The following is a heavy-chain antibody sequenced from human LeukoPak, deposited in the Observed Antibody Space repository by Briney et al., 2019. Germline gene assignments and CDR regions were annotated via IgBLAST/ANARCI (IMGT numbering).Heavy chain of an antibody. D-gene: IGHD4-17*01. Sequence: GGSLRLSCAASGFIFSDYYMNWVRQAPGKGLEWVSYISSSGSTIYYADSVKGRFTISRDNAKNSVYLLLNSLTPEDTAVYYCARDLRAGGTWSYGVYFDLWGRGTLVTVSS. CDR2: ISSSGSTI. V-gene: IGHV3-11*04. CDR1: GFIFSDYY. J-gene: IGHJ2*01. CDR3: ARDLRAGGTWSYGVYFDL.